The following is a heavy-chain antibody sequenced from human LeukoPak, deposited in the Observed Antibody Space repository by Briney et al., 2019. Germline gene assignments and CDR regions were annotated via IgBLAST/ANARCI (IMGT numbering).Heavy chain of an antibody. D-gene: IGHD3-22*01. CDR3: ATYYYDSSGYYLNWFDP. Sequence: KTSETLSLTCTVSGGSISSGSYYWSWIRQPPGKGLEWIGYIYYSGSTNYNPSLKSRVTISVDTSKNQFSLKLSSVTAADTAVYYCATYYYDSSGYYLNWFDPWGQGTLVTVSS. V-gene: IGHV4-61*01. CDR1: GGSISSGSYY. CDR2: IYYSGST. J-gene: IGHJ5*02.